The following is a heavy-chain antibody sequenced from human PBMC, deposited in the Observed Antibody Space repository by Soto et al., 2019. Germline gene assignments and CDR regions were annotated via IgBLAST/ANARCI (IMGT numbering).Heavy chain of an antibody. D-gene: IGHD3-10*01. Sequence: EVQLVESGGGLVQPGGSLRLSCAVSGLTFSTYWMRWLRQASGKGLEWVANLKQDGSAKYYVDSVKGGCTIYRDNAENSLGLQLDSLRAEDTAVYFCAKARGYGSLNYRSFDIWCHGTMVTVSS. CDR3: AKARGYGSLNYRSFDI. CDR2: LKQDGSAK. V-gene: IGHV3-7*01. J-gene: IGHJ3*02. CDR1: GLTFSTYW.